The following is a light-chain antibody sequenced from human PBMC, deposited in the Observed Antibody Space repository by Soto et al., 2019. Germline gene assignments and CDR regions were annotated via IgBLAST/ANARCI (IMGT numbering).Light chain of an antibody. CDR3: QSYESSRSAL. CDR1: XXXIGAGYD. CDR2: DND. V-gene: IGLV1-40*01. J-gene: IGLJ2*01. Sequence: QSVLTQPPSVSGAPGQRVTXSXTXXXXXIGAGYDVHWYQQLPGTAPKLLIYDNDHRPSGVPDRFSGSKSGTSASLAITGLQAEDEAVYYCQSYESSRSALFGGGTKVTVL.